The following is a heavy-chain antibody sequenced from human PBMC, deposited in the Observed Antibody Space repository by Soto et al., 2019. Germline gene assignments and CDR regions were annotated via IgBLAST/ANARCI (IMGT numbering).Heavy chain of an antibody. D-gene: IGHD3-22*01. J-gene: IGHJ3*01. CDR2: ISYNGIP. CDR3: GRDRSDSLNSFDAFDF. Sequence: SETLSLTCTVSGASVSSGDHYWSWIRQPPGKGLELIAYISYNGIPEYNPSLKSRVSISLDMSKNQLSLKLSSVTAADTAVYYCGRDRSDSLNSFDAFDFGGQGTMVTVSS. CDR1: GASVSSGDHY. V-gene: IGHV4-61*08.